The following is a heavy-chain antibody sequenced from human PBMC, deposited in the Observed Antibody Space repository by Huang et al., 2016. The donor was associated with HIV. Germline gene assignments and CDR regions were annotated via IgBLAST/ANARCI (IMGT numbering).Heavy chain of an antibody. J-gene: IGHJ4*02. CDR2: IHPYKGNT. D-gene: IGHD5-12*01. CDR1: GYIFNDYP. Sequence: QVQLVQSGAEVKKPGASVMVSCKASGYIFNDYPISGVRKAPGQGLEWMGWIHPYKGNTRYVQKFQGRVTMTTDTSTSTAYMEWRSLRSDDTALYYCARLWSRDGYNWDYWGQGTLVTVPS. CDR3: ARLWSRDGYNWDY. V-gene: IGHV1-18*01.